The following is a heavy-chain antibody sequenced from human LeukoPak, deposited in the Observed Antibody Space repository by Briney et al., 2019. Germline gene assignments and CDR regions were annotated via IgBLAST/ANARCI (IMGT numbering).Heavy chain of an antibody. CDR1: GGTFSSYA. CDR3: ARDRGPYYDILTTLWY. J-gene: IGHJ4*02. CDR2: IIPIFGTA. V-gene: IGHV1-69*13. Sequence: GASVKVSCTASGGTFSSYAISWVRQAPGQGLEWMGGIIPIFGTANYAQKFQGRVTITADESTSTAYMELSSLRSEDTAVYYCARDRGPYYDILTTLWYWGQGTLVTVSS. D-gene: IGHD3-9*01.